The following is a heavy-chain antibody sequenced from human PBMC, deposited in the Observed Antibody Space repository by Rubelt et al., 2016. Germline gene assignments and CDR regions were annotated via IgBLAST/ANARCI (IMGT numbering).Heavy chain of an antibody. V-gene: IGHV4-59*08. D-gene: IGHD3-9*01. J-gene: IGHJ6*02. Sequence: YSGSTNYNPSLKSRVTISVDTSKNQFSLKLSSVTAADTAVYYCARLRDDILMYYGMDVWGQGTTVTVSS. CDR2: YSGST. CDR3: ARLRDDILMYYGMDV.